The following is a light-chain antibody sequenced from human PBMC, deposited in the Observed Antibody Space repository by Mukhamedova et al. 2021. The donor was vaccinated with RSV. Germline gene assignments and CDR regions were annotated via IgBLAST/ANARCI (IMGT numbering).Light chain of an antibody. V-gene: IGKV1-13*02. CDR3: QHFSSYPLS. J-gene: IGKJ3*01. CDR2: DVS. Sequence: WYQRRVHGKPPKLLIYDVSNLDSGVLSRFSGSGSGTESTLTISSLQPEDFAFYYCQHFSSYPLSFGPGTKVDV.